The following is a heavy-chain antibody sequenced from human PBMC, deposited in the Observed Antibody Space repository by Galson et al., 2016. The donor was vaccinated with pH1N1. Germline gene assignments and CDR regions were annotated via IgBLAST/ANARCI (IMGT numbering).Heavy chain of an antibody. CDR2: VIGIFGIP. Sequence: SVKVSCKASGGTFSSYAINWVRQAPGQGLEWMGGVIGIFGIPKYAQNFQGRVTITADASTRTAYRELSSLRSDDTAVYYCARGTGQYYYYYYMDVWDKGTTVIVSS. D-gene: IGHD3/OR15-3a*01. CDR3: ARGTGQYYYYYYMDV. V-gene: IGHV1-69*13. CDR1: GGTFSSYA. J-gene: IGHJ6*03.